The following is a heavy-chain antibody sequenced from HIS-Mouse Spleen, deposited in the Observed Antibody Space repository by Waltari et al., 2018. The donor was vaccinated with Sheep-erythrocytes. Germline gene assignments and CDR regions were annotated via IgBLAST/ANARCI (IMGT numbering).Heavy chain of an antibody. V-gene: IGHV4-31*02. D-gene: IGHD3-10*01. Sequence: SISSGGYYWSWIRQHPGKGLEWIGYIYYSGSTYYNPSLKSRVTISVDTSKNQFSLKLSSVTAADTAVYYCARALIITMVRGVTSNWFDPWGQGTLVTVSS. CDR1: SISSGGYY. CDR2: IYYSGST. CDR3: ARALIITMVRGVTSNWFDP. J-gene: IGHJ5*02.